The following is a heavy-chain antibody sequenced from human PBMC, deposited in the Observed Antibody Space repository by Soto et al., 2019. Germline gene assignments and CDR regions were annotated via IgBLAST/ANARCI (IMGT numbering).Heavy chain of an antibody. J-gene: IGHJ5*02. V-gene: IGHV4-59*01. CDR3: ASARLGYCSGGSCYAWFDP. CDR1: GGSISSYY. D-gene: IGHD2-15*01. Sequence: SETLSLTCTVSGGSISSYYWSWIRQPPGKGLEWIGYIYYSGSTNYNPSLKSRVTISVDTSKNQFSLKLSSVTAADTAVYYCASARLGYCSGGSCYAWFDPWGQGTLVTVSS. CDR2: IYYSGST.